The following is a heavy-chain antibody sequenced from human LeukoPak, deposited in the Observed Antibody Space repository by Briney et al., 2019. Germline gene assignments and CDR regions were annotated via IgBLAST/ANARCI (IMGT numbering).Heavy chain of an antibody. CDR1: TFTFNKAW. CDR2: IKSQPHGGTT. CDR3: AKGYSGYSYGYDY. D-gene: IGHD5-18*01. V-gene: IGHV3-15*07. Sequence: GGSLRLSCTVSTFTFNKAWMNWVRQSPGKGLEWVARIKSQPHGGTTDYAAAVKGRFTISRDNSKNTLYLQMNSLRAEDTAVYYCAKGYSGYSYGYDYWGQGTLVTVPS. J-gene: IGHJ4*02.